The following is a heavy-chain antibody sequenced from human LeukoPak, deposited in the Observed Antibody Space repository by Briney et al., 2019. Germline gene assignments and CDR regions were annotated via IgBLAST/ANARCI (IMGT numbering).Heavy chain of an antibody. Sequence: PGGSLRLSCAASGFTFSSYSMNWVRQAPGKGLECVSSISCSSSYIYYADSVKGRFTISRDNAKNSLYLQMNSLRAEDTAVYYCARVGTAASYGMDVWGQGTTVTVSS. CDR2: ISCSSSYI. V-gene: IGHV3-21*01. CDR1: GFTFSSYS. CDR3: ARVGTAASYGMDV. J-gene: IGHJ6*02. D-gene: IGHD6-13*01.